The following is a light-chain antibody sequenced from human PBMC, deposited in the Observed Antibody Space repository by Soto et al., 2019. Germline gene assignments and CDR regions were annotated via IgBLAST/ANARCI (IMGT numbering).Light chain of an antibody. J-gene: IGKJ2*01. CDR2: AAS. CDR3: QQSDSTPYT. V-gene: IGKV1-5*01. CDR1: QSISSW. Sequence: DIQMTQSPSTLSASVGDRVTITCRASQSISSWLAWYQQKPGKAPKLLIYAASSLQSGVPSRFSGSGSGTDFTPTISRLEPEDVSTYYYQQSDSTPYTFGQGTKVDIK.